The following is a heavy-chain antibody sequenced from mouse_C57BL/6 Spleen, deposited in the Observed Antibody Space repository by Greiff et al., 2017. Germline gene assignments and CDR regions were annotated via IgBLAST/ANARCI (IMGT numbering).Heavy chain of an antibody. J-gene: IGHJ4*01. V-gene: IGHV1-66*01. CDR2: IYPGSGNT. CDR1: GYSFTSYY. Sequence: SGPELVKPGASVKISCKASGYSFTSYYIHWVKQRPGQGLEWIGWIYPGSGNTKYNEKFKGKATLTADTSSSTAYMQLSSLTSEDSAVYYCARGGSYAMDYWGQGTSVTVSS. CDR3: ARGGSYAMDY.